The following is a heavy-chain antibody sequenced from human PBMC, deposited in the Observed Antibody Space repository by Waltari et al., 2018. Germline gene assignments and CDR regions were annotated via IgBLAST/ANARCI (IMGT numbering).Heavy chain of an antibody. J-gene: IGHJ4*02. D-gene: IGHD5-18*01. Sequence: QVQLQQWGAGLLKPSETLSLTCAVYGGSFSGYYWSWIRQPPGKGLEWIGEINHSGSTNYNPSLKSRVTISVDTSKNQFSLKLSSVTAADTAVYYCARAGDSYGYGEYYFDYWGQGTLVTVSS. CDR3: ARAGDSYGYGEYYFDY. V-gene: IGHV4-34*01. CDR1: GGSFSGYY. CDR2: INHSGST.